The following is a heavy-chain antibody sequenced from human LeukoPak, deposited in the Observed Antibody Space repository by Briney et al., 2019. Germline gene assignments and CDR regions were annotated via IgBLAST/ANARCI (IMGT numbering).Heavy chain of an antibody. Sequence: GSLRLSCAASGFTFSNAWMSWVRQAPGKGLEWVGRIKSKTDGGTTDYAAPVKGRFAISRDDSKNTLYLQMNSLKTEDTAVYYCTTGGSFYYGSGSGGGIDYWGQGTLVTVSS. CDR1: GFTFSNAW. CDR3: TTGGSFYYGSGSGGGIDY. V-gene: IGHV3-15*01. D-gene: IGHD3-10*01. CDR2: IKSKTDGGTT. J-gene: IGHJ4*02.